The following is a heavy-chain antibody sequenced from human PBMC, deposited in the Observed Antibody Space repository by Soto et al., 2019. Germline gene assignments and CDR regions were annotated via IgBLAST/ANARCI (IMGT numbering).Heavy chain of an antibody. CDR2: ISYDGSNK. CDR3: AKDLGY. D-gene: IGHD7-27*01. CDR1: GFTFSSYG. Sequence: QVQLVESGGGVVQPGRSLRLSCAASGFTFSSYGMHWVLQSPGKGLAWVAVISYDGSNKYYADSVKGRFTISRDNSKNTLYLQMNSLRAEDTAVYYCAKDLGYWGQGTLVTVSS. J-gene: IGHJ4*02. V-gene: IGHV3-30*18.